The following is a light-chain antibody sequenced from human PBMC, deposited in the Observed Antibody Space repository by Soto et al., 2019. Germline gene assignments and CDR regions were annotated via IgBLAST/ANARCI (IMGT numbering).Light chain of an antibody. CDR3: QHYKSYFFT. V-gene: IGKV1-5*01. CDR1: QSVSSW. CDR2: DAS. Sequence: DIRMTQSPSTLSASVGDRVTITCRASQSVSSWLAWYQQKPGKAPKLLIYDASSLESGVPSSFSGSGSGTEFTLTISSLQPDDFATYYCQHYKSYFFTFGPGTKVEIK. J-gene: IGKJ3*01.